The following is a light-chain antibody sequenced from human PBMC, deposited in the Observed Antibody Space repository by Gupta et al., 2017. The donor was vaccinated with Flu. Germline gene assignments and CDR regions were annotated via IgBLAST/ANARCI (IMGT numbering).Light chain of an antibody. Sequence: SVTISCTGTSGDVGGYNFVSWYQQHPGKAPKLIIYEVSNRPSGASNRFSGSKSGNTASLTISGLQTEDEADYYCGSYTSSSTLVFGGGSKLTVL. V-gene: IGLV2-14*01. CDR2: EVS. CDR3: GSYTSSSTLV. CDR1: SGDVGGYNF. J-gene: IGLJ3*02.